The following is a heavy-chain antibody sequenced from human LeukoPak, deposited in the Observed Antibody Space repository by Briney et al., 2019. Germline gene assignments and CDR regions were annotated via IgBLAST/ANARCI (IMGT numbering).Heavy chain of an antibody. CDR1: GYTFTGYY. D-gene: IGHD3-22*01. J-gene: IGHJ5*02. CDR3: ASHSGYPDGWFDP. V-gene: IGHV1-2*02. CDR2: INPNSGGT. Sequence: ASVKVSCKASGYTFTGYYMHWVRRAPGQGLEWMGWINPNSGGTNYAQKFQGRVTMTRDTSISTAYMELRRLRSDDTAVYYCASHSGYPDGWFDPWGQGTLVTASS.